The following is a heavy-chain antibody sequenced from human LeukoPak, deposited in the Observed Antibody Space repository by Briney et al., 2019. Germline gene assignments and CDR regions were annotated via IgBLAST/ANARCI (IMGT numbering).Heavy chain of an antibody. Sequence: PGGSLRLYCVAFELTFSNYAMSWVRQAPGKGLEWVSGISGSGDSTYYADSVKGRFTISRDNSKNTVSLQLNSLRAEDTAMYYCAKDDDWGRFNHWGQGTLVTVSS. CDR3: AKDDDWGRFNH. CDR2: ISGSGDST. V-gene: IGHV3-23*01. CDR1: ELTFSNYA. D-gene: IGHD3-16*01. J-gene: IGHJ1*01.